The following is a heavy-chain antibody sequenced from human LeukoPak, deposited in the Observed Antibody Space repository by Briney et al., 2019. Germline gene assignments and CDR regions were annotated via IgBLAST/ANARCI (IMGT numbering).Heavy chain of an antibody. CDR1: GFTFRSHA. V-gene: IGHV3-23*01. CDR3: AKPASTDYADY. D-gene: IGHD2-2*01. CDR2: ISASGGST. J-gene: IGHJ4*02. Sequence: GGSLRLSCAASGFTFRSHAMNWVRQAPGKGREWVCSISASGGSTYYADSVKGRFTISRDNSKNTLYLQMNSLRAEDTAVYYCAKPASTDYADYWGQGTLVTVS.